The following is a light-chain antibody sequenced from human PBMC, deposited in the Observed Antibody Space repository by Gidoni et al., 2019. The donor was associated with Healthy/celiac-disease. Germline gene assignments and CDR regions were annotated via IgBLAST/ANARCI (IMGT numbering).Light chain of an antibody. V-gene: IGKV1-9*01. CDR1: QGISSY. CDR3: QQLNSYFFT. J-gene: IGKJ3*01. Sequence: DIQLTQSPSFLSASVGDRVTITCRASQGISSYLAWYQQKPGKAPKLLIYAASTLQSGVPSRFSGSGSGTEFTLTISSLQPEDFATYYCQQLNSYFFTFGPGTKVDI. CDR2: AAS.